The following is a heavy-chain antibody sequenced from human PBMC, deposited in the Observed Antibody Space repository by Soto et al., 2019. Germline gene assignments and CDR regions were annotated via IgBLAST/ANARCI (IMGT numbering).Heavy chain of an antibody. Sequence: PGGSLRLSCAASGFTFSSYAMSWVRQAPGKGLEWVSAIICSGASTYFADSVKGRFTISRHNSKNTLYLQMNSLRAEDTAVYYCATLSSGWYIYFDYWGQGTLVTVSS. J-gene: IGHJ4*02. D-gene: IGHD6-19*01. CDR3: ATLSSGWYIYFDY. V-gene: IGHV3-23*01. CDR2: IICSGAST. CDR1: GFTFSSYA.